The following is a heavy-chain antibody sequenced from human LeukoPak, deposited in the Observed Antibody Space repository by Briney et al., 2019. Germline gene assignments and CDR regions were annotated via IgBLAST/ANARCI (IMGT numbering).Heavy chain of an antibody. J-gene: IGHJ4*02. CDR2: MSYRGTT. CDR3: ARTRVRYYYDSSGYYFDY. D-gene: IGHD3-22*01. CDR1: GGSISSTTYY. V-gene: IGHV4-39*07. Sequence: SETLSLTCTVSGGSISSTTYYWGWIRQPPGKGLEWIGSMSYRGTTYYNPSLKSRVTISVDTSKNQFSLKLSSVTAADTAVYYCARTRVRYYYDSSGYYFDYWGQGTLVTVSS.